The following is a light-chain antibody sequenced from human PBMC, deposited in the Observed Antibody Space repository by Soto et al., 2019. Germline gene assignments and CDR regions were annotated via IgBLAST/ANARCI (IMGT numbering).Light chain of an antibody. CDR2: DVS. CDR3: CSYAGSYTFDVV. J-gene: IGLJ2*01. V-gene: IGLV2-11*01. CDR1: SSDVGGYNY. Sequence: QSPLTQPRSVSGSPGQSVTISCTGTSSDVGGYNYVSWYQQHPGKAPKLMIYDVSKRPSGVPDRFSGSKSGNTASLTISGLQAEDEAEYYCCSYAGSYTFDVVFGGGTKLTVL.